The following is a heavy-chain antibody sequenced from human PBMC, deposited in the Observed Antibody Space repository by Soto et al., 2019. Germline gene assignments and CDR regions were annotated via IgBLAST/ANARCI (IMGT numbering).Heavy chain of an antibody. J-gene: IGHJ5*02. V-gene: IGHV4-30-4*01. Sequence: SETLSLTCTVSGDSISSVDHYWSWIRQPPGKGLEWMGYIYHSGSTHYNPSLNSRLTISIDTSTNRFSLNLTSVTAADTAVYFCARLRWETENNWFDPWGQGTLVTVSS. CDR2: IYHSGST. CDR3: ARLRWETENNWFDP. D-gene: IGHD1-26*01. CDR1: GDSISSVDHY.